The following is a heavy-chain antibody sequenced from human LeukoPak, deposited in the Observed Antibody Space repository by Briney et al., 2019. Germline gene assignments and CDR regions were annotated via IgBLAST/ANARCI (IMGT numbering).Heavy chain of an antibody. CDR2: INPNSGGT. CDR3: ARDKGYYYDSSDFDY. CDR1: GYTFTAYY. Sequence: GASVKVSCKASGYTFTAYYMHWMRQAPGQGLEWMGRINPNSGGTNYAQKFQGRVTMTRDTSISTAYMELSRLRSDDTAVYYCARDKGYYYDSSDFDYWGQGTLVTVSS. D-gene: IGHD3-22*01. J-gene: IGHJ4*02. V-gene: IGHV1-2*06.